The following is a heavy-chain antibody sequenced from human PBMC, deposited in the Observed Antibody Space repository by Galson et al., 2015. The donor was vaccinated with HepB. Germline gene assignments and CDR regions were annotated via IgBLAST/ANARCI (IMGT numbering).Heavy chain of an antibody. D-gene: IGHD5/OR15-5a*01. Sequence: SLRLSCAASGFNFSDYSMNWVRQAPGKGLEWVSSISSSSTYIYYADSVRGRFTISRDNAKKSLYLQMNSLRVDDMALYYCARGPGLDFDYWGQGTLVTVSS. CDR2: ISSSSTYI. J-gene: IGHJ4*02. CDR3: ARGPGLDFDY. V-gene: IGHV3-21*01. CDR1: GFNFSDYS.